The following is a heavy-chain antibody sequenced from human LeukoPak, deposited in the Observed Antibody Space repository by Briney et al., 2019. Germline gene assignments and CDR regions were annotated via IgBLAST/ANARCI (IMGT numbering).Heavy chain of an antibody. CDR2: INAGNGNT. V-gene: IGHV1-3*01. CDR1: GYTFTSYA. CDR3: AREVVAVAGHFFDY. J-gene: IGHJ4*02. Sequence: ASVRVSCKASGYTFTSYAMHWVRQAPGQSLEWMGWINAGNGNTKYSQKFQGRVTITRDTSASTAYMELSSLRSEDTAVYYCAREVVAVAGHFFDYWGQGTLVTVSS. D-gene: IGHD6-19*01.